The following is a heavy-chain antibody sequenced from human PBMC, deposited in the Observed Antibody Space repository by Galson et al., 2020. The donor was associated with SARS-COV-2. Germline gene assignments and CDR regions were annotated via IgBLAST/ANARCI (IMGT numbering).Heavy chain of an antibody. CDR1: GFTISRYW. CDR3: ARTVTTYYGMDV. D-gene: IGHD4-17*01. Sequence: GGSLRLSCAGSGFTISRYWMNWVRQAPGKGLEWVAVIWYDGSNKYYADSVKGRFTISRDNSKNTLYLQMNSLRAEDTAVYYCARTVTTYYGMDVWGQGTTVTVSS. CDR2: IWYDGSNK. J-gene: IGHJ6*02. V-gene: IGHV3-33*08.